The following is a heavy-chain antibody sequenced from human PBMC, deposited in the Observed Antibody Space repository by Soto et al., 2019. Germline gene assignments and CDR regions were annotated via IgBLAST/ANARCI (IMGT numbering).Heavy chain of an antibody. CDR2: IYHSGST. Sequence: QVQLQESGPGLVKPSQTLSLTCTVSGGSISSGGYFWSWIRQHPGKGLEWIGYIYHSGSTYYDPSLNSRVTISVDTSKNQFSLKLSSVTAADTAVYYCAGYSGWYFELWGQGTLVTVSS. CDR3: AGYSGWYFEL. CDR1: GGSISSGGYF. J-gene: IGHJ1*01. D-gene: IGHD6-19*01. V-gene: IGHV4-31*03.